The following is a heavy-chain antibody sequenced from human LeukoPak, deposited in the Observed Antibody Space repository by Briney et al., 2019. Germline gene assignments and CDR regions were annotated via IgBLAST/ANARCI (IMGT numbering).Heavy chain of an antibody. CDR2: INPNSGGT. CDR3: ARVLRYSGYDPFDY. J-gene: IGHJ4*02. V-gene: IGHV1-2*02. D-gene: IGHD5-12*01. Sequence: ASVKVSCKASGYTFTGFYMHWVRQAPGQGLEWMGWINPNSGGTNYAQKFQGRVTVTRDTSISTAYMELSRLRSDDTAIYYCARVLRYSGYDPFDYWGQGTLVTVSS. CDR1: GYTFTGFY.